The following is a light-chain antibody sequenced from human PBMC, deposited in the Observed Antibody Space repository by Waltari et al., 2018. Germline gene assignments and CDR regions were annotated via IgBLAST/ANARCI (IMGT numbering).Light chain of an antibody. V-gene: IGKV3-20*01. CDR2: GAS. Sequence: EIVLTQSPGTLSLSPGERATLACRASQSVGRSLAWYQQKPGRAPRLLIFGASSRATGIPDRVSGSGSGTEFSLTISRLEPEDFAVYYCQHYVRLPATFGQGTKVEIK. CDR1: QSVGRS. J-gene: IGKJ1*01. CDR3: QHYVRLPAT.